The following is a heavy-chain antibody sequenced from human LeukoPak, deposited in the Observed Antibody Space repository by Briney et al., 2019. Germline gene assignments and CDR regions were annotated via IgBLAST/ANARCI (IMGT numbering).Heavy chain of an antibody. V-gene: IGHV1-18*01. CDR3: ARDPRTAMAPSAFDI. CDR1: GYTYTSYD. Sequence: ASVKVSCKASGYTYTSYDINWVRQAPGQGLEWMGWISAYNGNTNYAQKLQGRVTMTTDTSTSTAYMELRSLRSDDTAVYYCARDPRTAMAPSAFDIWGQGTMVTVSS. J-gene: IGHJ3*02. D-gene: IGHD5-18*01. CDR2: ISAYNGNT.